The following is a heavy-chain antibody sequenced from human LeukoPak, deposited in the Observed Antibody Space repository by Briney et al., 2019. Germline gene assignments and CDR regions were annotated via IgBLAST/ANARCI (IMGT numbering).Heavy chain of an antibody. J-gene: IGHJ4*02. V-gene: IGHV3-15*01. CDR3: TTAPRYYDILTGAPDY. D-gene: IGHD3-9*01. CDR2: IKSKTDGGTT. CDR1: GFTFSNAW. Sequence: PGGSLRLSCAASGFTFSNAWMSWVRQAPGKGLEWVGRIKSKTDGGTTDYAAPVKGRFTISRDDSKNTLYLQMKSLKTEDTAVYYCTTAPRYYDILTGAPDYWGQGTLVTVSS.